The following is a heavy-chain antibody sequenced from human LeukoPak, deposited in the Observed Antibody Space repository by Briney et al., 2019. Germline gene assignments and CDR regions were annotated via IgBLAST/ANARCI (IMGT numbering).Heavy chain of an antibody. Sequence: ASVKVSCKASGYTFTSYGISWVRQAPGQGLEWMGWISTYKGNTNYAQKLQGRVAMTTDTSTSTVYMELRSLRSDDTAVYYCARVTALYYYMDVWGKGTTVTVSS. CDR2: ISTYKGNT. CDR1: GYTFTSYG. CDR3: ARVTALYYYMDV. J-gene: IGHJ6*03. V-gene: IGHV1-18*01.